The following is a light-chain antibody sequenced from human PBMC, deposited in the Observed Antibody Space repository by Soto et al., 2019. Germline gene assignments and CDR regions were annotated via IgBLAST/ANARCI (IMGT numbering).Light chain of an antibody. J-gene: IGKJ2*01. Sequence: EIVLTQSPGTLSLSPGERATLSCRASQSVSSSYLAWYQQKPGQAPRLLIYDASSRATGIPDRFSGSGSGTDFTLTISILEPEYFAVYYCQQYGSSLYTFGQGTKLEIK. CDR2: DAS. V-gene: IGKV3-20*01. CDR1: QSVSSSY. CDR3: QQYGSSLYT.